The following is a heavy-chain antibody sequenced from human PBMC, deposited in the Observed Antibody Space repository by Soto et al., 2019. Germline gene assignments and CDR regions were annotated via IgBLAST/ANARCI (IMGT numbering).Heavy chain of an antibody. CDR1: GFTFSSYG. Sequence: PGGSLRLSCAASGFTFSSYGMHWVRQAPGKGLEWVAVISYDGSGKYYADSVKGRFTISRDNSKNTLYLQMNSLRAEDTAVYYCAKDRILYGVKYYFGYWGQGPLVTVSS. CDR2: ISYDGSGK. J-gene: IGHJ4*02. CDR3: AKDRILYGVKYYFGY. D-gene: IGHD4-17*01. V-gene: IGHV3-30*18.